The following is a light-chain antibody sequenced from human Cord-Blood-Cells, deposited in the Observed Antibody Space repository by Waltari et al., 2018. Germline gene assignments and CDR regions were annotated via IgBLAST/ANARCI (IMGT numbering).Light chain of an antibody. CDR2: EVS. CDR1: SRDVGGYTS. V-gene: IGLV2-8*01. J-gene: IGLJ2*01. CDR3: SSYAGSNNVV. Sequence: QSALTQPHSASGSPGQSVPISCPATSRDVGGYTSVSCYQQHPGKAPKLMIYEVSKRPSGVPNRFSGSKSGNTASLTVSGLQAEDEADYYCSSYAGSNNVVFGGGTKLTVL.